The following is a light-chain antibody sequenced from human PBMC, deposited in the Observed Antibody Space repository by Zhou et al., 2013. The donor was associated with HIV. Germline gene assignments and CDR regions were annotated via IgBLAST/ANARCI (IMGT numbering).Light chain of an antibody. J-gene: IGKJ2*03. Sequence: DIQMTQSPSTLSASVGDTVTITCRASQSISTWLAWYQQKRGKAPKLLIYKASNLESGVPSRFSGSGSGTEFTLTISSLQPDDFATYYCQQYSYYLNSFGQGTKLEIK. CDR1: QSISTW. V-gene: IGKV1-5*03. CDR2: KAS. CDR3: QQYSYYLNS.